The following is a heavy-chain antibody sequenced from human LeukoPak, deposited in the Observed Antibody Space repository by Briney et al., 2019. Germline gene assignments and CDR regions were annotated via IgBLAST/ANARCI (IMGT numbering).Heavy chain of an antibody. J-gene: IGHJ3*01. CDR2: ISTDGSST. D-gene: IGHD3-16*01. CDR3: ARDFLHLGG. Sequence: PGGSLTLSCAASGFTFSSYWMHWVRQAPGKGLVWVSRISTDGSSTSYADPVKGRFTIARDNAKNTLYLQMNSLRAEDTAVYYCARDFLHLGGWGQGTMVTVSS. V-gene: IGHV3-74*01. CDR1: GFTFSSYW.